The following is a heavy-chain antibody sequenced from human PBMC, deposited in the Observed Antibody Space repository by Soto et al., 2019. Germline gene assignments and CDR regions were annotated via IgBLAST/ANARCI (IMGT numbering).Heavy chain of an antibody. V-gene: IGHV4-31*03. CDR2: IYYSGST. CDR3: ARLDPVVPAAIDY. D-gene: IGHD2-2*01. Sequence: SETLSLTCTVSGGSISSGGYYWSWIRQHPGKGLEWIGYIYYSGSTYYNPSLKSRVTISVDTSKNQFSLKLSSVTAADTAVYYCARLDPVVPAAIDYWGQGTLVTVSS. CDR1: GGSISSGGYY. J-gene: IGHJ4*02.